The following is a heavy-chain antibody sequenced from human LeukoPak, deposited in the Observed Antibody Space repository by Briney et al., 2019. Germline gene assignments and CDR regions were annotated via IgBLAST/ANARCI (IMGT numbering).Heavy chain of an antibody. V-gene: IGHV1-2*02. CDR2: IDPSSGGT. J-gene: IGHJ3*02. CDR1: GYTFIGYY. Sequence: GASVKVSCKASGYTFIGYYMHWVRQAPGQGLEWMGWIDPSSGGTHFAQRFQGRVSMTLDTSISTAYMELTRLTSDDTAVYYCARDGVAGSSDAFDIWGQGTMVTVSA. CDR3: ARDGVAGSSDAFDI. D-gene: IGHD6-19*01.